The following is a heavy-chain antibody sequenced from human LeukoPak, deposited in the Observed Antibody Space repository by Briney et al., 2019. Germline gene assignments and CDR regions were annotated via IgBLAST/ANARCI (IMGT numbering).Heavy chain of an antibody. D-gene: IGHD3-22*01. CDR3: ARLRYYFDSTGYPVADY. Sequence: SQTLSLTCTVSGGSISSADYYWTWIRQPPGKGLEWIGYIYYSGSTNYNPSLKSRVTISLDTSKNQFPLKLSSVTAADTAVYYCARLRYYFDSTGYPVADYWGQGTLVTVSS. J-gene: IGHJ4*02. CDR1: GGSISSADYY. CDR2: IYYSGST. V-gene: IGHV4-30-4*08.